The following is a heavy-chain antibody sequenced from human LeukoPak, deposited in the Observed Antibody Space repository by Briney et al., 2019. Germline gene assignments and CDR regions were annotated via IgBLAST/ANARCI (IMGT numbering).Heavy chain of an antibody. CDR2: ISWNSGSI. D-gene: IGHD3-3*01. Sequence: GGSLRLSCAASGFTFDDYAMHWVRQAPGKGLEWVSGISWNSGSIGYADSVKGRFTISRDNAKNSLYLQMNSLRAEDMALYYCAKDISDFWSGSSAFDIWGQGTMVTVSS. J-gene: IGHJ3*02. CDR3: AKDISDFWSGSSAFDI. V-gene: IGHV3-9*03. CDR1: GFTFDDYA.